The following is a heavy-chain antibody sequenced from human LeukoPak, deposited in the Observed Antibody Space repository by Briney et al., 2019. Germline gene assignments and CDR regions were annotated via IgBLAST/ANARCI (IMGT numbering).Heavy chain of an antibody. CDR1: GYTFTGYY. CDR3: ARSHDVLGYCTNGVCYFDY. V-gene: IGHV1-2*02. CDR2: INPNSGGT. D-gene: IGHD2-8*01. Sequence: GASVKVSCKASGYTFTGYYMHWVRQAPGQGLEWMGWINPNSGGTNYAQKFQGRVTMTRDTSISTAYMELSRLRSDDTAVYYCARSHDVLGYCTNGVCYFDYWGQGTLVTVSS. J-gene: IGHJ4*02.